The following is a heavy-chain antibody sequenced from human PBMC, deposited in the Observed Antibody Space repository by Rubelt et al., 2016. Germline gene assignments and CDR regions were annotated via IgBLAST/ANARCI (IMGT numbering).Heavy chain of an antibody. Sequence: GLEWMGGFDPEDGETIYAQKFQGRVTMTEDTSTDTAYMELSSLISEDTAVYYCATGIIRLKPFDYWGQGTLVTVSS. CDR3: ATGIIRLKPFDY. J-gene: IGHJ4*02. CDR2: FDPEDGET. D-gene: IGHD2-15*01. V-gene: IGHV1-24*01.